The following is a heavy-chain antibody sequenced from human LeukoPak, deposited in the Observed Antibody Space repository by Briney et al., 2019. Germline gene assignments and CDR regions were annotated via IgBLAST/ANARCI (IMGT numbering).Heavy chain of an antibody. CDR1: GFTFHEKYA. V-gene: IGHV3-9*01. J-gene: IGHJ6*02. CDR2: FSLDSDNV. D-gene: IGHD2-2*03. CDR3: TKDMDPGGINV. Sequence: PGGSLRLSCGASGFTFHEKYAMHWVRQAPGKGLEWVSGFSLDSDNVGYADSVRGRFTVSRDRAKNSLYLQMNYLRPEDTALYFCTKDMDPGGINVWGQGTPVIVSS.